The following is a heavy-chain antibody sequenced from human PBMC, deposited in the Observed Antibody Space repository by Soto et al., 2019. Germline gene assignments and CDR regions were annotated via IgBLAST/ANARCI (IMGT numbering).Heavy chain of an antibody. Sequence: QVQLVQSGAEMKKPGSSVKVSCQSSGGTFNTYAMNWVRQAPGQGADWMGDISPMFGAANYAPKFQGRVTITAEESKGTSYMQLSSLTSAETALYFCAREVQVHTPAFVYWGQGTLVTVSS. CDR1: GGTFNTYA. CDR2: ISPMFGAA. CDR3: AREVQVHTPAFVY. D-gene: IGHD3-10*01. V-gene: IGHV1-69*01. J-gene: IGHJ4*02.